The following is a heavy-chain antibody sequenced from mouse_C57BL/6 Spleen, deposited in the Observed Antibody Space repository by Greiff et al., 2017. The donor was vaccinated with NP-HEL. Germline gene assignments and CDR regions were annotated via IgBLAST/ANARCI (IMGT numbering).Heavy chain of an antibody. CDR1: GFTFSSYA. CDR3: TRDEGVLDY. Sequence: DVQLVESGEGLVKPGGSLKLSCAASGFTFSSYAMSWVRQTPEKMLELVAYISRGCYYLYYAAPVTGRFTISRDNARNTLYLQMSSLKSEDTAMYYCTRDEGVLDYWGQGTTLTVSS. J-gene: IGHJ2*01. V-gene: IGHV5-9-1*02. D-gene: IGHD2-14*01. CDR2: ISRGCYYL.